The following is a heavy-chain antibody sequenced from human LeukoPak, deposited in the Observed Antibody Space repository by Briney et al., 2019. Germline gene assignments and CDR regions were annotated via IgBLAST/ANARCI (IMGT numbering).Heavy chain of an antibody. D-gene: IGHD1-26*01. Sequence: ASVKVSCKASGYTFTSYYMQWVRQAPGQRFEWMGIINPSGGSTRYAQKFQGRVTMTRDTSTSTVYMELSSLRSEDTAVYYCARVISGSYSASDYWGQGTLVTVSS. CDR3: ARVISGSYSASDY. J-gene: IGHJ4*02. CDR1: GYTFTSYY. CDR2: INPSGGST. V-gene: IGHV1-46*01.